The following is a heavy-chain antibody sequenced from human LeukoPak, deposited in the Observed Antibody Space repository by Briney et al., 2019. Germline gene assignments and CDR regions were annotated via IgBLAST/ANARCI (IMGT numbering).Heavy chain of an antibody. Sequence: PGRSLRLSCAASGFTFSDYYMSWIRQAPGKGLEWVSYISSSGSTIYYADSVKGRFTISRDNAKNSLYLQMNSLRAEDTAVYYCARDYDSSGYYYGFDYWGQGTLVTVSS. J-gene: IGHJ4*02. CDR3: ARDYDSSGYYYGFDY. CDR1: GFTFSDYY. D-gene: IGHD3-22*01. CDR2: ISSSGSTI. V-gene: IGHV3-11*01.